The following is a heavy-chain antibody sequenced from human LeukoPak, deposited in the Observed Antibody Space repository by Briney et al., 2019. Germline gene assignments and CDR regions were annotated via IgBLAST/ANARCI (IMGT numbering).Heavy chain of an antibody. CDR3: ARDLTMIVVVIAPAGAFDI. D-gene: IGHD3-22*01. CDR1: GGSISSSSYY. V-gene: IGHV4-39*07. Sequence: SETLSLTCTVSGGSISSSSYYWGWIRQPPGKGLEWIGSIYYSGSTYYNPSLKSRVTISVDTSKNQFSLKLSSVTAADTAVYYCARDLTMIVVVIAPAGAFDIWGQGTMVTVSS. CDR2: IYYSGST. J-gene: IGHJ3*02.